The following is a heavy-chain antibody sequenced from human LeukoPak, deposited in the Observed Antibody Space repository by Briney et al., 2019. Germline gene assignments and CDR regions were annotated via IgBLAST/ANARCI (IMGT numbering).Heavy chain of an antibody. CDR3: ARRYCSGGSCYSHFDY. V-gene: IGHV5-51*01. D-gene: IGHD2-15*01. CDR1: GYSFTSYW. CDR2: IYPGDSDT. J-gene: IGHJ4*02. Sequence: GESLKISCKGSGYSFTSYWIGWVRQMPGKGLEWMGIIYPGDSDTRYSPSFQGQVTISADKSISTAYLQWSSLKASDTAMYYCARRYCSGGSCYSHFDYWGQGTLVTVSP.